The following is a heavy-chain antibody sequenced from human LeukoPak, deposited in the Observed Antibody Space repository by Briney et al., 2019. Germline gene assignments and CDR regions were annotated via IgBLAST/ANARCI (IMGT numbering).Heavy chain of an antibody. CDR1: GLTFNNYA. D-gene: IGHD3-22*01. CDR2: ISGRGGTT. V-gene: IGHV3-23*01. Sequence: GGSLRLSCAAAGLTFNNYAMTWVRQAPGKGLEWVASISGRGGTTDYADSVKGRFTISRVNSQNTLYLQMNSLRAEDTAVYYCAKEEKDFYDSSGYYPVDYWGQGTLVTVSS. CDR3: AKEEKDFYDSSGYYPVDY. J-gene: IGHJ4*02.